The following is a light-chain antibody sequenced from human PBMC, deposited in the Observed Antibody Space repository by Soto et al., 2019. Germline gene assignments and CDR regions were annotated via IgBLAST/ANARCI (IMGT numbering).Light chain of an antibody. CDR1: SSDVGAYNY. J-gene: IGLJ1*01. V-gene: IGLV2-8*01. CDR3: TSFGNRNNV. CDR2: EVT. Sequence: QSARTQPPSASGSPGQSVTDSCTGTSSDVGAYNYVSWYQQHPGKAPKLMIYEVTKRPSGVPDRFSGSKSGNTASLTVSGLLAEDEADYYCTSFGNRNNVFGTETKLTVL.